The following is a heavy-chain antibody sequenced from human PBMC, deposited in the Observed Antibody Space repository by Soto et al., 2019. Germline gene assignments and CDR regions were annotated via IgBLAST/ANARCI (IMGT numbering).Heavy chain of an antibody. CDR2: IKSEIDGGTT. CDR1: GFTFNDAW. V-gene: IGHV3-15*07. J-gene: IGHJ4*02. D-gene: IGHD4-4*01. CDR3: MTDRQFRPAY. Sequence: EVQLVEFGGGLVKPGGSLRLSCAGSGFTFNDAWMNWVRQGPGKGLEWVGRIKSEIDGGTTAYAAPVKGRFTISRDDSKSTVYLQMNSLKIEGTGVYYCMTDRQFRPAYWGQGTLVAVSS.